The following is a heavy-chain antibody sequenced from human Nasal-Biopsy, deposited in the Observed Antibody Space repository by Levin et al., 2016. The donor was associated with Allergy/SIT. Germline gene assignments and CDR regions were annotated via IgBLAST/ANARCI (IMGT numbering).Heavy chain of an antibody. Sequence: GESLKISCEASGFTFTTYGMHWVRQAPGKGLEWVALISYDGGIEYYADSVKGRFTISRDHSKNTLYLQMDSLRPEDTAVYYCARDPSIVPHFDHWGQGTLVTVSS. CDR1: GFTFTTYG. D-gene: IGHD1-26*01. CDR3: ARDPSIVPHFDH. V-gene: IGHV3-30*03. J-gene: IGHJ4*02. CDR2: ISYDGGIE.